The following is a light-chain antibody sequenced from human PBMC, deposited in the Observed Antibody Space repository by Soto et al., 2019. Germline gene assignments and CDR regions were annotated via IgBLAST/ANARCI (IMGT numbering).Light chain of an antibody. CDR2: GAS. CDR3: QEYGGSRRL. J-gene: IGKJ1*01. Sequence: DIVLMQSRGTSALSPGARATLSCRSCQSVRSRYLACYSQKPDQDPRLLSYGASSMDTGIPDRFSASGSVTDVTLTISRVETGECAVYDCQEYGGSRRLFGQGTIVDIK. V-gene: IGKV3-20*01. CDR1: QSVRSRY.